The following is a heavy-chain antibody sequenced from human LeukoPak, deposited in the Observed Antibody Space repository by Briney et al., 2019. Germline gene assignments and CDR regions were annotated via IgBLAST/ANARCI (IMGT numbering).Heavy chain of an antibody. V-gene: IGHV6-1*01. CDR1: GDSVSSNSAV. CDR3: ARDTGAAISTFDI. Sequence: SQTLSLTCAISGDSVSSNSAVWNWIRQSPSRGLEWLGRAYYRSKRYNDYAVSVKSRISVNPDTSKNQFSLQLNSVTPEDTAVYYCARDTGAAISTFDIWGQGTMVTVSS. CDR2: AYYRSKRYN. J-gene: IGHJ3*02. D-gene: IGHD2-15*01.